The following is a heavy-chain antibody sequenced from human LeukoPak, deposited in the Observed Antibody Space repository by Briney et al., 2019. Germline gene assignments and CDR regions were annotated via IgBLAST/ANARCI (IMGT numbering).Heavy chain of an antibody. CDR1: GFTFSSYA. V-gene: IGHV3-23*01. CDR2: ISGSGGST. D-gene: IGHD3-3*01. Sequence: GGSLRLSCAASGFTFSSYAMNWVRQAPGKGLEWVSAISGSGGSTYYADSVKGRFTISRDNSKKTLYLQMNSLRAEDTAVYYRAKDLTFGVVVSDYWGQGTLVTVSS. CDR3: AKDLTFGVVVSDY. J-gene: IGHJ4*02.